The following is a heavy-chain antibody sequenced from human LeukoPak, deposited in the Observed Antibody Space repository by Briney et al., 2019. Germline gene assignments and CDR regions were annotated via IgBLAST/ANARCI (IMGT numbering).Heavy chain of an antibody. CDR2: IYHSGST. Sequence: SETLSLTCTVSGGSISSGSYYWSWIRQPAGKGLEWIGEIYHSGSTNYNPSLKSRVTISLDTSKNQFSLKMTSVTAADTAVYYCVRWDYYGSGSRRLDSWGQGTLVTVSS. CDR1: GGSISSGSYY. J-gene: IGHJ4*02. D-gene: IGHD3-10*01. V-gene: IGHV4-61*09. CDR3: VRWDYYGSGSRRLDS.